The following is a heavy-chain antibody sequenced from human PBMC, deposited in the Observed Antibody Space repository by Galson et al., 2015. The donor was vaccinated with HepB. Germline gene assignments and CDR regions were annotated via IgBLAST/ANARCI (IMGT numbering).Heavy chain of an antibody. CDR3: ARDPRRGYYYGSGSSYYGMDV. CDR1: GGTFSSYT. J-gene: IGHJ6*02. CDR2: IIPILGIA. Sequence: SVKVSCKASGGTFSSYTISWVRQAPGQGLEWMGRIIPILGIANYAQKFQGRVTITADKSTSTAYMELSSLRSEDTAVYYCARDPRRGYYYGSGSSYYGMDVWGQGTTVTVSS. V-gene: IGHV1-69*04. D-gene: IGHD3-10*01.